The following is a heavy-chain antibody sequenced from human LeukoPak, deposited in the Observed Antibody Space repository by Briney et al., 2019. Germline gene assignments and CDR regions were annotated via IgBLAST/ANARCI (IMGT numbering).Heavy chain of an antibody. V-gene: IGHV1-18*01. J-gene: IGHJ4*02. CDR3: ARGEIWSDY. Sequence: GASVTVSCKASGYTFNSYVINWVRQAPGQGLEWMGWSSAHNGDTNYAQKLQARVTMTTDTSTNTAYMELRSLRSDDTAMYYCARGEIWSDYRGQGTLVTVSS. CDR2: SSAHNGDT. CDR1: GYTFNSYV. D-gene: IGHD3-10*01.